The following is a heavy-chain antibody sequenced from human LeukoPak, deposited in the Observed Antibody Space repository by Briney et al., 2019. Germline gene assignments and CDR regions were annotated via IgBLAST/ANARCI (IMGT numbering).Heavy chain of an antibody. CDR3: TRESDFWSGYYNYYYMDV. Sequence: PGGSLRLSCAASGFTLSSYWMSWVRQAPGKGLEWVANIKQDGSEKYYVDSVKGRFTISRDDSKNTAYLQMNSLKTEDTAVYYCTRESDFWSGYYNYYYMDVWGKGTTVTVSS. CDR2: IKQDGSEK. CDR1: GFTLSSYW. V-gene: IGHV3-7*03. J-gene: IGHJ6*03. D-gene: IGHD3-3*01.